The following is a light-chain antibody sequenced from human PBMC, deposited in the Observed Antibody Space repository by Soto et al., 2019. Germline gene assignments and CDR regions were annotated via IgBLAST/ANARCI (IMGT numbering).Light chain of an antibody. V-gene: IGKV2-28*01. CDR2: LVS. J-gene: IGKJ1*01. CDR3: MQCRQTPRT. CDR1: ESLLHRNGNTL. Sequence: DIVLTQSPLSLTVTPGEPASISCTSSESLLHRNGNTLLDWYLQKPGQSPQLLIYLVSRRASGVPDRFSGGGSGTDFTLKISRVEAEDVGVYYCMQCRQTPRTFGQGTKVEIK.